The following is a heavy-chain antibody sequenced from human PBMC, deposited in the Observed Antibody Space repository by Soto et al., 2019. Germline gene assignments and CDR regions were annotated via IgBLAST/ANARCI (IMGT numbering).Heavy chain of an antibody. J-gene: IGHJ4*02. CDR3: VRHPGELALYLVDQ. Sequence: EVQLVQSGAEVKKPGESLKISCRGSGYSFISYWIGWVRQMPGKGLEWMGIIYPDNSQTRYSPSFEGQVTISADESINTAYLQWNSLKASDTAMYFCVRHPGELALYLVDQWGQGTLVTVSS. CDR2: IYPDNSQT. D-gene: IGHD3-16*02. V-gene: IGHV5-51*01. CDR1: GYSFISYW.